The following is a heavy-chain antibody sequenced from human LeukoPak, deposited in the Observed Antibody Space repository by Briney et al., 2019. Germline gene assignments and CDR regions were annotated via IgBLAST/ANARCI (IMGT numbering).Heavy chain of an antibody. CDR1: GFNFRTYD. D-gene: IGHD3-10*01. CDR3: AKVGPSLVRGLIRGGARYYYNYMDV. CDR2: ISASGEST. Sequence: GGSLRLSCAASGFNFRTYDMGWVRQAAGKGLEWLSGISASGESTYYADSVKGRFTISRDNSKNTLYLQMNSLRAEDTAVYYCAKVGPSLVRGLIRGGARYYYNYMDVWGKGTTVTISS. J-gene: IGHJ6*03. V-gene: IGHV3-23*01.